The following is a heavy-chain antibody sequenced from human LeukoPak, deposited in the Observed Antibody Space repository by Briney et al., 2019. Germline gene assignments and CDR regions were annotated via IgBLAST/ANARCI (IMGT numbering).Heavy chain of an antibody. Sequence: PSETLSLTCTVSGGSISSSSYYWGWIRQPPGKGLEWIGSIYYSGSTYYNPSLKSRVTISVDTSKNQFSLKLSSVTAADTAVYYCARVPKLNRAADAFDIWGQGTMVTVSS. J-gene: IGHJ3*02. CDR1: GGSISSSSYY. CDR2: IYYSGST. V-gene: IGHV4-39*07. D-gene: IGHD1-14*01. CDR3: ARVPKLNRAADAFDI.